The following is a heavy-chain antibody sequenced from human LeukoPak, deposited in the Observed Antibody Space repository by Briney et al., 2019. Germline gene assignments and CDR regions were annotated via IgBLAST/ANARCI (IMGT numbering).Heavy chain of an antibody. D-gene: IGHD6-13*01. Sequence: PSETLSLTCTVSGYSISSGYYWGWIRQPPGKGLEWIGSIYHSGSTYYNPSLKSRVTISVDTSKNQFSLKLSSVTAADTAVYYCARDLGQQLVYFQHWGQGTLVTVSS. CDR2: IYHSGST. J-gene: IGHJ1*01. CDR3: ARDLGQQLVYFQH. CDR1: GYSISSGYY. V-gene: IGHV4-38-2*02.